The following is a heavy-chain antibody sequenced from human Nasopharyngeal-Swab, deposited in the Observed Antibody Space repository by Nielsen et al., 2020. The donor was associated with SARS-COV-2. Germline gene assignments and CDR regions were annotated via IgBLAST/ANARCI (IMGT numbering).Heavy chain of an antibody. V-gene: IGHV3-30*04. D-gene: IGHD5/OR15-5a*01. CDR1: GFTFSSCA. Sequence: GGSLRLSCAASGFTFSSCAMHCVRQAPGKGLEWVAVISYDGSNKYYADSVKGRFTISRDNSKNTLYLQMNSLRAEDTAVYYCARDGPSTYYYYGMDVWGQGTTVTVSS. CDR2: ISYDGSNK. J-gene: IGHJ6*02. CDR3: ARDGPSTYYYYGMDV.